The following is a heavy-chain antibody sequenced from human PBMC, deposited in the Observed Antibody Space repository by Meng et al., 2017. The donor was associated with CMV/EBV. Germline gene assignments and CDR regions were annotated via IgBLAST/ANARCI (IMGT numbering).Heavy chain of an antibody. CDR3: ARGRYCSSTSCTYYYYGMDV. CDR2: INHSGST. D-gene: IGHD2-2*01. J-gene: IGHJ6*02. CDR1: GGSFSGYY. V-gene: IGHV4-34*01. Sequence: SETLSLTCTVSGGSFSGYYWSWIRQPPGKGLEWIGEINHSGSTNYNPSLKSRVTISVDTSKNQFSLKLSSVTAADTAVYYCARGRYCSSTSCTYYYYGMDVWGQGTTVTVSS.